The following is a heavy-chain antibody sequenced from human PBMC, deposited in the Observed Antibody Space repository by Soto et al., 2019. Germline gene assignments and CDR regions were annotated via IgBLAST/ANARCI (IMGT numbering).Heavy chain of an antibody. CDR2: MNPGSGDT. V-gene: IGHV1-8*01. D-gene: IGHD2-15*01. Sequence: GAPVKVSCKASGYSFTNNDVSWVRQATGQGLEWMGWMNPGSGDTGYAQKFQGRVTMTSDTSISTAYMELSSLMSDDTAVYYCARGVVVVVAASLYYYYGMDVWGQGTTVTVSS. J-gene: IGHJ6*02. CDR3: ARGVVVVVAASLYYYYGMDV. CDR1: GYSFTNND.